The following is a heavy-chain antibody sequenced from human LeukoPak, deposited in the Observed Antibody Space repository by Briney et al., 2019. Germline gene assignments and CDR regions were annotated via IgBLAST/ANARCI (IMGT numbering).Heavy chain of an antibody. CDR1: GGSISSGNYY. CDR3: ARGYFDSIGYYAFDI. CDR2: IYTSGST. J-gene: IGHJ3*02. V-gene: IGHV4-61*02. Sequence: PSQTLSLTCTVSGGSISSGNYYWSWIRQPAGKGLEWIGRIYTSGSTNYNPSLKSRVTISVDTSKNQFSLKLSSVTAADTAVFYCARGYFDSIGYYAFDIWGQGTMVTVPS. D-gene: IGHD3-22*01.